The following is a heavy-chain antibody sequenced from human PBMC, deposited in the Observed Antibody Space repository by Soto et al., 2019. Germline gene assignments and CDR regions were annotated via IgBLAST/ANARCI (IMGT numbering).Heavy chain of an antibody. CDR2: IYYSGST. CDR1: GGSISSYY. CDR3: SKGEVGATFFAY. Sequence: SETLSLTCTVSGGSISSYYWSWIRQPPGKGLEYIGYIYYSGSTNYNPSLKSRVTISVDTSKKQFSLKLSSVTAADTAVYYCSKGEVGATFFAYWGQGTLVTVSS. V-gene: IGHV4-59*01. J-gene: IGHJ4*02. D-gene: IGHD1-26*01.